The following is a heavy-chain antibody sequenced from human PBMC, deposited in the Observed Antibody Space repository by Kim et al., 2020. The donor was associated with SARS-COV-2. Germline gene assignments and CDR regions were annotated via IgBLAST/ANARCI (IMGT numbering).Heavy chain of an antibody. Sequence: VKGRFTISRDNSKNTLYLQMNSLRAEDTAVYYCAKDIAAAGREAYAFDIWGQGTMVTVSS. CDR3: AKDIAAAGREAYAFDI. J-gene: IGHJ3*02. D-gene: IGHD6-13*01. V-gene: IGHV3-30*02.